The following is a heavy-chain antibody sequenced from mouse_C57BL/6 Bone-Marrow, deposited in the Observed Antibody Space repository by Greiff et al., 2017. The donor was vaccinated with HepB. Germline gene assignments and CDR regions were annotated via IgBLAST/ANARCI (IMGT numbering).Heavy chain of an antibody. Sequence: QVQLQQPGAELVKPGASVKMSCKASGYTFTSYWITWVKQRPGQGLEWIGDIYPGSGSTNYNEKFKSKATLTADKSSSTAYMELRSLTSEDSAVYFCARRLPFAYWGQGTLVTVSA. CDR1: GYTFTSYW. CDR3: ARRLPFAY. D-gene: IGHD1-2*01. CDR2: IYPGSGST. V-gene: IGHV1-55*01. J-gene: IGHJ3*01.